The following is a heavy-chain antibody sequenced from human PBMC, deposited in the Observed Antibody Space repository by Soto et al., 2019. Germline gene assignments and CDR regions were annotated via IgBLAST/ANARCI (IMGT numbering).Heavy chain of an antibody. CDR1: GFTFSSFA. Sequence: EVQLLESGGGLVQPGGSLRLACAASGFTFSSFAMYWVRQAPGKGLEWVSSISGSGGTTYYADSVKGRFTVSRDNSKSTLYLQMNSLTAEDTAVYYCAKENVVEPAPILSYFHGMDVWGQGTTVTVSS. D-gene: IGHD2-2*01. CDR3: AKENVVEPAPILSYFHGMDV. J-gene: IGHJ6*02. CDR2: ISGSGGTT. V-gene: IGHV3-23*01.